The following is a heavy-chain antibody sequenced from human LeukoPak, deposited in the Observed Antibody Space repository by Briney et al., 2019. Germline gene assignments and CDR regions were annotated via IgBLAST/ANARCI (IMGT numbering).Heavy chain of an antibody. D-gene: IGHD6-19*01. CDR2: IRGSGGGT. CDR1: GFTFSSYA. Sequence: PGGSLRLSCAASGFTFSSYAMSWVRQAPGKGLEWVSTIRGSGGGTYYADSVKGRSTISRDNSKNTLYLQMNSLRDEDTALYYCAKAGIGVVGYFDYWGQGTLVTVSS. V-gene: IGHV3-23*01. J-gene: IGHJ4*02. CDR3: AKAGIGVVGYFDY.